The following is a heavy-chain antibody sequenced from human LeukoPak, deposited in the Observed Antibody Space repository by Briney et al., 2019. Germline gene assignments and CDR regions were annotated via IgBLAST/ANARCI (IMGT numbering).Heavy chain of an antibody. V-gene: IGHV3-7*01. Sequence: VGSLRLSCEGSGFSFSSYWMTWVRQAPGKGLEWVANIKKDGSEKYYVDSVRGRFTISRDNDKNSLYLQMNSLRAEDTAMYYCARQRYSDYWGQGTLVTVSS. D-gene: IGHD1-26*01. CDR2: IKKDGSEK. J-gene: IGHJ4*02. CDR1: GFSFSSYW. CDR3: ARQRYSDY.